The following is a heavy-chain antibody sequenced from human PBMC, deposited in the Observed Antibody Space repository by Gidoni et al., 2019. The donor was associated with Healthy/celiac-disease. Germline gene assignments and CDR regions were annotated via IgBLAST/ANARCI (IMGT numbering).Heavy chain of an antibody. D-gene: IGHD6-19*01. Sequence: EVQLVESGGGLIQPGGSLRLSCAASGFPVSSNYMSWVRQAPGQGLEWVSVMYSGGSTYYADSVKGRFTSSRDKSKNTLYLQMNSLRAEDTAVYDCARASHITSGWVNDYYYMDVWGKGTTVTVSS. CDR3: ARASHITSGWVNDYYYMDV. CDR1: GFPVSSNY. CDR2: MYSGGST. J-gene: IGHJ6*03. V-gene: IGHV3-53*01.